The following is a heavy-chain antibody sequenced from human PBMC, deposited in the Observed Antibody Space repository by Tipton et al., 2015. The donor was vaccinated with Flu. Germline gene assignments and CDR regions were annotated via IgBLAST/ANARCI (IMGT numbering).Heavy chain of an antibody. Sequence: LRLSCAVSGFSIRSSNYYWAWIRQPPGRGLEWIWNIHHSGNTYYNPSLKSRVTISVDTSKNQFSLKLRSVAAADTAVYYCARRDYSNYVSDPKNWFDPWGQGTLVTVSS. CDR3: ARRDYSNYVSDPKNWFDP. V-gene: IGHV4-39*07. CDR1: GFSIRSSNYY. J-gene: IGHJ5*02. CDR2: IHHSGNT. D-gene: IGHD4-11*01.